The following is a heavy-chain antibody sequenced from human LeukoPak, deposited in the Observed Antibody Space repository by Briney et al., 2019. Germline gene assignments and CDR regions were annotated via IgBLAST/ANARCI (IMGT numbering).Heavy chain of an antibody. V-gene: IGHV3-21*01. CDR2: ISSSSSYI. CDR3: ARDGLRFLEWLLSGNFDY. Sequence: GGSLRLSCAGSGFPFSSYWMSWVRQAPGKGLEWVSSISSSSSYIYYADSVKGRFTISRDNAKNSLYLQMNSLRAEDTAVYYCARDGLRFLEWLLSGNFDYWGQGTLVTVSS. J-gene: IGHJ4*02. D-gene: IGHD3-3*01. CDR1: GFPFSSYW.